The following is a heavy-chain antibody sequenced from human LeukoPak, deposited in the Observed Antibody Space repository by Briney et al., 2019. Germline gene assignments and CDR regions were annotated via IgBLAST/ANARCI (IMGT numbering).Heavy chain of an antibody. Sequence: SETLSLTCAVYGGSFSGYYWSWTRQPPGKGLEWIGEINHSGDTNYNPSLKSRVTISVDTSKNQFSLKLNSVTAADTAVYYCARWPIAAAGRYYFDYWGQGTLVTVSS. CDR3: ARWPIAAAGRYYFDY. CDR1: GGSFSGYY. D-gene: IGHD6-13*01. V-gene: IGHV4-34*01. CDR2: INHSGDT. J-gene: IGHJ4*02.